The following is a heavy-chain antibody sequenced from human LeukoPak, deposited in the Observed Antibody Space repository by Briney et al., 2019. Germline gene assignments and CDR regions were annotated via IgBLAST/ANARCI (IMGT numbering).Heavy chain of an antibody. D-gene: IGHD3-9*01. V-gene: IGHV3-23*01. CDR3: AASDTYYDILTGYYPLDY. CDR2: ISGSGGST. Sequence: PGGSLRLPCAASGFTFSSYAMSWVRQAPGKGLEWVSAISGSGGSTYYADSVKGRFTISRDNSKNTLYLQMNSLRAEDTAVYYCAASDTYYDILTGYYPLDYWGQGTLVTVSS. CDR1: GFTFSSYA. J-gene: IGHJ4*02.